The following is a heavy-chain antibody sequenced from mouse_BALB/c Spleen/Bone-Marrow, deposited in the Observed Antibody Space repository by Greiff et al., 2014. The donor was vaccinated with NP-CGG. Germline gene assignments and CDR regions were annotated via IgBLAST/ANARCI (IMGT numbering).Heavy chain of an antibody. CDR2: ISYSGST. V-gene: IGHV3-8*02. J-gene: IGHJ2*01. CDR3: ARSGGNYDYFDY. Sequence: VQLQQSGPSLVKPSQTLSLTCSVTGDSITSGYWNWIRKFPGNKLEYMGYISYSGSTYYNPSLNSRMSITRDTSKNQYYLQLNSGTTEDTATYYCARSGGNYDYFDYWGQGTTLTVSS. D-gene: IGHD2-1*01. CDR1: GDSITSGY.